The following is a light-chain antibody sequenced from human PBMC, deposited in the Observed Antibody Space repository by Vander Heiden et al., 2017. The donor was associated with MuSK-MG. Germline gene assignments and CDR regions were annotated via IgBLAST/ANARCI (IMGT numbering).Light chain of an antibody. CDR1: NSDIGGFNY. CDR3: TSYSSSSTLYV. Sequence: QSALTQPASVSGSPGQSITIPCTGTNSDIGGFNYVPWNQPYHGTDPKPIIYDVTKRLSGVSSRFSGSKSGNTASITISGLQAEAEADYFCTSYSSSSTLYVFGNGTRVTVL. CDR2: DVT. J-gene: IGLJ1*01. V-gene: IGLV2-14*03.